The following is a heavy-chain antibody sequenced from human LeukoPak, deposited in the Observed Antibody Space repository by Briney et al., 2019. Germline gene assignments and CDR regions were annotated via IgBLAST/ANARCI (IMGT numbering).Heavy chain of an antibody. CDR2: ISSSSIYI. D-gene: IGHD6-13*01. Sequence: GGSLRPSCAASGFTFNDYTMNWVRQAPGKGLEWVSSISSSSIYIFYADSLKGRFTISRDNAKNSLYLQMNSLRVEDTAVYYCATGLPSYSSSWYPGYWGQGTLVTVSS. CDR1: GFTFNDYT. V-gene: IGHV3-21*01. CDR3: ATGLPSYSSSWYPGY. J-gene: IGHJ4*02.